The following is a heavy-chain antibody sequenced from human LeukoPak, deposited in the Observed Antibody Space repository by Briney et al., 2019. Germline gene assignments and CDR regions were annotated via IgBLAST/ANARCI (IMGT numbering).Heavy chain of an antibody. D-gene: IGHD3-3*01. CDR1: GGSISSYY. V-gene: IGHV4-59*01. Sequence: SETLSLTCTVCGGSISSYYWSWIRQPQGKGLEWIGYIYYSGSTNYDPSLKSRVTISVDTSKNQFSLKLSSVTAADTAVYYCARFLRNHAEGYDFWSGYVYYFDYWGQGTLVTVSS. J-gene: IGHJ4*02. CDR3: ARFLRNHAEGYDFWSGYVYYFDY. CDR2: IYYSGST.